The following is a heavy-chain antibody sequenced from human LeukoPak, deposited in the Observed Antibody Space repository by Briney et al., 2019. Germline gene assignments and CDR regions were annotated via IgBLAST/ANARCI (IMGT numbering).Heavy chain of an antibody. J-gene: IGHJ6*03. V-gene: IGHV1-8*03. CDR1: GGTFSSYA. CDR2: MNPNSGNT. Sequence: ASVKVSCKASGGTFSSYAISWVRQATGQGLEWMGWMNPNSGNTGYAQRFQGRVTITRNTSISTAYMELSSLRSEDTAVYYCARNVEYSSSSYYMDVWGKGTTVTVSS. D-gene: IGHD6-6*01. CDR3: ARNVEYSSSSYYMDV.